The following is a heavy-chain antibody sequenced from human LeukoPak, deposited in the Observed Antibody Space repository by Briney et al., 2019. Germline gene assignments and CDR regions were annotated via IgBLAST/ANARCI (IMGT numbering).Heavy chain of an antibody. Sequence: PGGSLRLSCAASGFTFDDYAMHWVRQAPGKGLEWVSGISWGSGSITYADSVKGRFTISRDNARNSLYLQMNSLRAEDTAFYYCAKDMGTGGFTGSDLGFDYWGQGTLVTVSS. CDR2: ISWGSGSI. CDR1: GFTFDDYA. V-gene: IGHV3-9*01. D-gene: IGHD5-12*01. CDR3: AKDMGTGGFTGSDLGFDY. J-gene: IGHJ4*02.